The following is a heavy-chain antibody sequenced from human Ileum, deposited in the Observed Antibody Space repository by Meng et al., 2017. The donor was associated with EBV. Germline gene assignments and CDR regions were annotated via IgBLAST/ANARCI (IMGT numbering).Heavy chain of an antibody. CDR3: ARYGRCNGNSFYCFDP. D-gene: IGHD4-23*01. J-gene: IGHJ5*02. CDR2: IDQSGYT. V-gene: IGHV4-34*01. Sequence: QARLQQGGTGLFKPSETLSLTCAVYGGSFNDYYWTWLRQPPGKGLEWIGEIDQSGYTKFNPSLSSRATISRDTSNNQFSLRLNSVTAADTALYYCARYGRCNGNSFYCFDPWGQGTLVTVSS. CDR1: GGSFNDYY.